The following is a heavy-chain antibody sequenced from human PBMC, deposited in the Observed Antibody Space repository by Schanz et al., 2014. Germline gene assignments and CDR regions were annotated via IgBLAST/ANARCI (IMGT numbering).Heavy chain of an antibody. V-gene: IGHV3-23*03. Sequence: EVHLVESGGGLVQPGGSLRLSCAASGFTFSGYSMNWVRQAPGRGLEWVSIIFTDGRTYYADSVKRRFTISRDNSKNTLYLQMNNLRAEDTAVYCCAKGRFGELSAFDIWGQGTMVTVSS. CDR2: IFTDGRT. CDR3: AKGRFGELSAFDI. D-gene: IGHD3-10*01. J-gene: IGHJ3*02. CDR1: GFTFSGYS.